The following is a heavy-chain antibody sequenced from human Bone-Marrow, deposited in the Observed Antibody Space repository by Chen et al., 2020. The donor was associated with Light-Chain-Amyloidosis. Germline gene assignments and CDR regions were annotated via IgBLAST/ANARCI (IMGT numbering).Heavy chain of an antibody. CDR1: GYTFTDFH. D-gene: IGHD5-18*01. Sequence: QVHLVQSGAEMKKPGASVKVSCKTSGYTFTDFHIHWLRQAPGQGLEWVGWFNPTTLATKYLHRDPERVIMTGDTSTSTANMELTGLTSDDTAVYYCAKAAVDKPMGRDIWDFWGQGTLVTVSS. CDR2: FNPTTLAT. V-gene: IGHV1-2*07. CDR3: AKAAVDKPMGRDIWDF. J-gene: IGHJ4*02.